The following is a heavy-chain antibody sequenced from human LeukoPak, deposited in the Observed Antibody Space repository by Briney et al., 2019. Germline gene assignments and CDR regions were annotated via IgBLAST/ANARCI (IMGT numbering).Heavy chain of an antibody. Sequence: SETLSLTCAVYGGSFSGYYWSWIRQPPGKGLEWIGEINHSGSTNYNPSLKSRVTISVDTSKNQFSLKLSSVTAADTAVYYCARAPTYYYDSSGYLDYWGQGTLVTVSS. CDR1: GGSFSGYY. CDR3: ARAPTYYYDSSGYLDY. CDR2: INHSGST. D-gene: IGHD3-22*01. V-gene: IGHV4-34*01. J-gene: IGHJ4*02.